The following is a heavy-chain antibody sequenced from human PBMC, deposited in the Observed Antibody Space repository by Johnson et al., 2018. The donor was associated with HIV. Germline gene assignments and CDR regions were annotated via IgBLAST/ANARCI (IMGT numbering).Heavy chain of an antibody. Sequence: VQLVESGGGLVQPGGSLRLSCTASGFTFGDYAMSWFRQAPGKGLEWVGFIRSEAYGGTTDYAAAVKVRVTSSRDDAESIADVEINSLKTEDTAVYYCTRAYRLSGGDDAFDIWGQGTMVTVSS. J-gene: IGHJ3*02. CDR3: TRAYRLSGGDDAFDI. D-gene: IGHD3-10*02. CDR1: GFTFGDYA. V-gene: IGHV3-49*03. CDR2: IRSEAYGGTT.